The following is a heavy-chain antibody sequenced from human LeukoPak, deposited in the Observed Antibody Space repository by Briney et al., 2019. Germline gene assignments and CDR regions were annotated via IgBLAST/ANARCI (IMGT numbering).Heavy chain of an antibody. CDR2: IYPGDSDT. CDR3: ARKKTSAGPDFDY. D-gene: IGHD6-13*01. Sequence: GESLKISCKGSEYSFSSYWIGWVRKMPGKGLGWMGIIYPGDSDTRYSPSFQGQVTISADKTISTAYLQWSSLEASDTAIYYCARKKTSAGPDFDYWGQGTLVTVSS. CDR1: EYSFSSYW. J-gene: IGHJ4*02. V-gene: IGHV5-51*01.